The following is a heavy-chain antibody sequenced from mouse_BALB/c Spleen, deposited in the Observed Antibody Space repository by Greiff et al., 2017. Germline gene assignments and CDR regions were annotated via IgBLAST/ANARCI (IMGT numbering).Heavy chain of an antibody. CDR2: IWAGGST. CDR1: GFSLTSYG. Sequence: VQLVESGPGLVAPSQSLSITCTVSGFSLTSYGVHWVRQPPGKGLEWLGVIWAGGSTNYNSALMSRLSISKDNSKSQVFLKMNSLQTDDTAMYYCAREGYGSSYVGAYWGQGTLVTVSA. V-gene: IGHV2-9*02. CDR3: AREGYGSSYVGAY. D-gene: IGHD1-1*01. J-gene: IGHJ3*01.